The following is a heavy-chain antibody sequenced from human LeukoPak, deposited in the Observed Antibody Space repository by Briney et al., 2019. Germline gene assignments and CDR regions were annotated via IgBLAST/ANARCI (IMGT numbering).Heavy chain of an antibody. V-gene: IGHV4-34*01. D-gene: IGHD5-18*01. CDR3: ARLYSRVGPFDY. CDR1: GFTFSNAW. Sequence: GSLRLSCAGSGFTFSNAWMSWVHQPPGKGLEWIGEINHSGSTNYNPSLKSRVTISVDTSKNQFSLKLSSVTAADTAVYYCARLYSRVGPFDYWGQGTLVTVSS. CDR2: INHSGST. J-gene: IGHJ4*02.